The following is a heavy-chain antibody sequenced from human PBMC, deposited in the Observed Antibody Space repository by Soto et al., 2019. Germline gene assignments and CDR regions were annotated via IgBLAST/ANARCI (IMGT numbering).Heavy chain of an antibody. CDR3: SKAMTTYWSSSIHG. Sequence: GGSLRLSCAASGFTFTSYAMNWVRQTPGKGLEWGSAISGTGASTYYADSVKGRFTIYRENSKNTLYLQMNSLRAEDTAVYYCSKAMTTYWSSSIHGWGQGTLVTLSS. CDR1: GFTFTSYA. CDR2: ISGTGAST. D-gene: IGHD6-6*01. J-gene: IGHJ4*02. V-gene: IGHV3-23*01.